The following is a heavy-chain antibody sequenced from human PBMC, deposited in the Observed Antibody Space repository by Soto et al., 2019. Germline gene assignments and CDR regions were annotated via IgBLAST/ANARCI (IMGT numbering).Heavy chain of an antibody. CDR3: TTDCHGWTGTTWRVCY. CDR1: GFTFSNAW. CDR2: IKNKNNGGTT. Sequence: GGSLRLSCAASGFTFSNAWMNWVRQAPGKGLEWVGRIKNKNNGGTTEYAATVKGRFTISRDDSKNTLYLQMNSLKTEDTAVYYCTTDCHGWTGTTWRVCYWGQGTLVTVSS. V-gene: IGHV3-15*07. D-gene: IGHD1-7*01. J-gene: IGHJ4*02.